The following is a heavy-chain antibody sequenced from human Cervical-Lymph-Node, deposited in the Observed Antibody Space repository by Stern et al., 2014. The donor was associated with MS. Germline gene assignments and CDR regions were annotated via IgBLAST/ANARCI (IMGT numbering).Heavy chain of an antibody. CDR3: AREPDWTYAFDI. CDR2: IWYDGSNK. D-gene: IGHD1-1*01. J-gene: IGHJ3*02. CDR1: GFTFSSYG. Sequence: VQLVESGGGVVQPGRSLRLSCAASGFTFSSYGMHWVRQAPGKGLEWVAVIWYDGSNKYYADSVKGRFTISRDNSKNTLYLQMNSLRAEDTAVYYCAREPDWTYAFDIWGQGTMVTVSS. V-gene: IGHV3-33*01.